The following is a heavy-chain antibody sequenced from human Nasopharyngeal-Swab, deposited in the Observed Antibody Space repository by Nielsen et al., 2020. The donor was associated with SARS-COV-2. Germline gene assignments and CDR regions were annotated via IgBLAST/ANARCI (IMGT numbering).Heavy chain of an antibody. Sequence: WIRQPPGKGLEWIGYIYYSGSTNYNPSLKSRVTISVDTSKNQFSLKLSSVTAADTAVYYCARGKSNSRVVRSYFDYWGQGTLVTVSS. V-gene: IGHV4-59*01. CDR2: IYYSGST. J-gene: IGHJ4*02. CDR3: ARGKSNSRVVRSYFDY. D-gene: IGHD3-10*01.